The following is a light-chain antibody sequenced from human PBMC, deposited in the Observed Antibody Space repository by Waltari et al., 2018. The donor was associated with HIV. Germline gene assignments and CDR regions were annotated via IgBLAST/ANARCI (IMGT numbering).Light chain of an antibody. V-gene: IGLV1-40*01. CDR2: ANN. Sequence: QSVLTQPPSVSGAPGQRVTISCTGSNSNIGSTYDVHWYQLLPGKAPKPLIYANNKRPSGVPDRFSGSKSGASASLAITGLQAEDEADYSCQSYDSRLSAWVFGGGTKVTVL. CDR3: QSYDSRLSAWV. CDR1: NSNIGSTYD. J-gene: IGLJ3*02.